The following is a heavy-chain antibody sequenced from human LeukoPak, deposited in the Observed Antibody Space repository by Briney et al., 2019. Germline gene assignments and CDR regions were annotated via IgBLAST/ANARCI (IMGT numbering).Heavy chain of an antibody. D-gene: IGHD1-1*01. CDR1: GYSISSGYY. Sequence: SETLSLTCTVSGYSISSGYYWGWIRQPPGKGLEWIGSIYHSGSTYYIPSLKSRVTISVDKSKNQFSLKLSSVTAADTAVYYCARGESWNALNYWGQGTLVTVSS. J-gene: IGHJ4*02. CDR3: ARGESWNALNY. V-gene: IGHV4-38-2*02. CDR2: IYHSGST.